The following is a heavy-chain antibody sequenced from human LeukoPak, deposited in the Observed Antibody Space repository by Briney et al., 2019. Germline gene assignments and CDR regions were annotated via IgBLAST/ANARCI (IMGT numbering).Heavy chain of an antibody. Sequence: GASVKVSCKASGYTFTSYGISWVRQAPGQGLEWMGGIIPIFGTANYAQKFQGRVTITADESTSTAYMELSSLRSEDTAVYYCARGSRDLQTYYDFWSGDNWFDPWGQGTLVTVSS. J-gene: IGHJ5*02. CDR2: IIPIFGTA. D-gene: IGHD3-3*01. V-gene: IGHV1-69*13. CDR3: ARGSRDLQTYYDFWSGDNWFDP. CDR1: GYTFTSYG.